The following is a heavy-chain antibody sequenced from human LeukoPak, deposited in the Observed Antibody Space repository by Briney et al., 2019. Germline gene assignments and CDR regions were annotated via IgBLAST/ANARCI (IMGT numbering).Heavy chain of an antibody. J-gene: IGHJ4*02. CDR1: GYTFTSYD. CDR2: MNPKSANT. CDR3: ARGRLSTSGWYNGDY. V-gene: IGHV1-8*01. D-gene: IGHD6-19*01. Sequence: ASVKVSCKASGYTFTSYDINWVRQATGQGLEWMGWMNPKSANTGYAQKFQGRVTMTRNTSINTAYMELSSLTSEDTAVYYCARGRLSTSGWYNGDYWGQGTLVTVSS.